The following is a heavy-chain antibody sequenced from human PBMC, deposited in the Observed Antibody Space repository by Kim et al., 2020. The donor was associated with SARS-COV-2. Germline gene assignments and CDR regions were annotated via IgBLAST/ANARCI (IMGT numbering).Heavy chain of an antibody. Sequence: GGSLRLSCAASGFTFDDYAMHWVRQAPGKGLEWVSGISWNSGSIGYADSVKGRFTISRDNAKNSLYLQMNSLRAEDTALYYCAKDYGSKVRGVIIDWGQG. V-gene: IGHV3-9*01. CDR3: AKDYGSKVRGVIID. CDR2: ISWNSGSI. D-gene: IGHD3-10*01. J-gene: IGHJ1*01. CDR1: GFTFDDYA.